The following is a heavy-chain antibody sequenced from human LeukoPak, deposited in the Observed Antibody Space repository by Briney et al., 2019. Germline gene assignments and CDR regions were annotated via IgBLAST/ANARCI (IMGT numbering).Heavy chain of an antibody. Sequence: GGSLRLSCAASGFTFSSHRMSWVRQAPGKGLEWVANIKKDGSEKYYVDSVKGRFTISRDNAKTSLYLQMNSLRAEDTAVYYYARDLSGITGYTYGRGIDYWGQGTLVTVSS. CDR2: IKKDGSEK. D-gene: IGHD5-18*01. V-gene: IGHV3-7*01. CDR1: GFTFSSHR. CDR3: ARDLSGITGYTYGRGIDY. J-gene: IGHJ4*02.